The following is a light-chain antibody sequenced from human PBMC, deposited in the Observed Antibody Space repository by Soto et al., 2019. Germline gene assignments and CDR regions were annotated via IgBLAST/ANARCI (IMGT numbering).Light chain of an antibody. CDR3: LQATHWPHT. V-gene: IGKV2-28*01. Sequence: IVMTQSPLSLPVTPGEPASISCRSSQSLLQSNGYNYLDWYVQRPGQSPQLLIYLGSIRASGVPDRFSGSGSGTDFTLKISRVEAEDVGVYYCLQATHWPHTFGQGTKVDIK. CDR2: LGS. CDR1: QSLLQSNGYNY. J-gene: IGKJ2*01.